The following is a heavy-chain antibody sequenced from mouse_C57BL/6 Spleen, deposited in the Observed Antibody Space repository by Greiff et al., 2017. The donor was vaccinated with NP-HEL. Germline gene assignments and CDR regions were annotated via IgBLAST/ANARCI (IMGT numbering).Heavy chain of an antibody. V-gene: IGHV1-15*01. CDR1: GYTFTDYE. Sequence: VQLQQSGAELVRPGASVTLSCKASGYTFTDYEMHWVKQTPVHGLEWIGAIDPETGGTAYNQKFKGKAILTADKSSSTAYKELRSLTSEDSAVYYCTRSLRYYGSSYSWFAYWGQGTLVTVSA. CDR3: TRSLRYYGSSYSWFAY. CDR2: IDPETGGT. D-gene: IGHD1-1*01. J-gene: IGHJ3*01.